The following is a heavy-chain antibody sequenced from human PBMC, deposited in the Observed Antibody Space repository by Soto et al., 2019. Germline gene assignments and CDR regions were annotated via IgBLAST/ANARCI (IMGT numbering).Heavy chain of an antibody. J-gene: IGHJ6*02. Sequence: GGSLRLSCAASGFTFSSYAMSWVRQAPGKGLEWVSGISGSGGSTYYADSVKGRFTISRDNSKNTLYLQMNSLRAEDTAVYYCASAAREYYYYGKDVWGQGTTVTVSS. CDR3: ASAAREYYYYGKDV. CDR2: ISGSGGST. CDR1: GFTFSSYA. V-gene: IGHV3-23*01.